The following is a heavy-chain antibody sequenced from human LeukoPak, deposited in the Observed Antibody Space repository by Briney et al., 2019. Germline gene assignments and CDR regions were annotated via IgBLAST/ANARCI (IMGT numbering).Heavy chain of an antibody. CDR3: AREGVVQQLVLFDY. CDR1: GGTFSSYA. V-gene: IGHV1-69*13. CDR2: IIPIFGTA. Sequence: GASVKVSCKASGGTFSSYAISWVRQAPGQGLEWMGGIIPIFGTANYAQKFQGRVTITADESTSTAYMELRSLRSDDTAVYYCAREGVVQQLVLFDYWGQGTLVTVSS. J-gene: IGHJ4*02. D-gene: IGHD6-6*01.